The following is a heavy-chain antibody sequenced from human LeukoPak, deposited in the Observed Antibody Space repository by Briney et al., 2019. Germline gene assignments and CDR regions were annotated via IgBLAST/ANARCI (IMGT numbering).Heavy chain of an antibody. D-gene: IGHD3-9*01. CDR2: IKSKTDGGAT. Sequence: GGSLRLSCAASGFTFSKVWMSWVRQAPGKGLEWVGRIKSKTDGGATDYAAPVKGRFTISRDDSENTLYLQMNSLKTEDTAVYYCSTQDDILTGHPYDYWGQGTLVTVSS. V-gene: IGHV3-15*01. J-gene: IGHJ4*02. CDR3: STQDDILTGHPYDY. CDR1: GFTFSKVW.